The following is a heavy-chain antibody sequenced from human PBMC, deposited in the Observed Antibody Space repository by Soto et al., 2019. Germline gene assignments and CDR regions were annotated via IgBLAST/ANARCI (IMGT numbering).Heavy chain of an antibody. CDR1: GFTFSSYA. V-gene: IGHV3-23*01. J-gene: IGHJ6*02. Sequence: PGGSLRLSCAASGFTFSSYAMSWVRQAPGKGLEWVSAISGSGGSTYHADSVKGRFTISRDNSKNTLYLQMNSLRAEDTAVYYCARRYCSGGSCYSPAYYYGMDVWGQGTTVTVSS. CDR2: ISGSGGST. CDR3: ARRYCSGGSCYSPAYYYGMDV. D-gene: IGHD2-15*01.